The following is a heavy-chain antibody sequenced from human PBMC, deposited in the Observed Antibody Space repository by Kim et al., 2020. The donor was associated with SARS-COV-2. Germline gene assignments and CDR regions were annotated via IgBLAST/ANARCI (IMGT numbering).Heavy chain of an antibody. V-gene: IGHV3-73*01. Sequence: GGSLRLSCAASGFTFSDSAVHWVRQASGKGLEWVGRMRSKANSYATTYAASVKGRFTISRDDSKNTAYLQMNSLKTEDTAMYYCTRGPPLVASYWVAFDIWGQGTMVTVSS. J-gene: IGHJ3*02. CDR2: MRSKANSYAT. CDR3: TRGPPLVASYWVAFDI. CDR1: GFTFSDSA. D-gene: IGHD1-26*01.